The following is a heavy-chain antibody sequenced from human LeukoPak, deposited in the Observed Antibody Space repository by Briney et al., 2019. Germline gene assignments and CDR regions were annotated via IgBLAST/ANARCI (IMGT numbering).Heavy chain of an antibody. CDR3: ARDNWNYGSSMDV. D-gene: IGHD1-7*01. V-gene: IGHV4-59*01. J-gene: IGHJ6*02. CDR1: GGSISSYY. Sequence: PSETLSLTCAVSGGSISSYYWSWIRQPPGKGLEWIGYIYYSGSTNYNPSLKSRVTISVDTSKNQFSLKLSSVTAADTAVYYCARDNWNYGSSMDVWGQGTTVTVSS. CDR2: IYYSGST.